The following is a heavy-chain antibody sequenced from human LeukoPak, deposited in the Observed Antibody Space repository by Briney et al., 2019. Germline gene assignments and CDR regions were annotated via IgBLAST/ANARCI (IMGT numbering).Heavy chain of an antibody. Sequence: GGCLRLSCGASGFTFTNHAMTWVRQAPGKGLECVSVISGSGVSTYYADSVKGRFTISRDNAKNSLYLQMNSLRDEDTAVYYCARAVSGYIYGYGYWGQGTLVTVSS. CDR2: ISGSGVST. J-gene: IGHJ4*02. CDR3: ARAVSGYIYGYGY. V-gene: IGHV3-23*01. CDR1: GFTFTNHA. D-gene: IGHD5-18*01.